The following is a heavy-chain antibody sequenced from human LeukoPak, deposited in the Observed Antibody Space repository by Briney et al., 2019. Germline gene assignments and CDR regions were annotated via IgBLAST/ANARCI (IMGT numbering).Heavy chain of an antibody. CDR2: ISYDGSNK. J-gene: IGHJ1*01. Sequence: GRSLRLSCAASGFTFSSYAMHWVRQAPGKGLEWVAAISYDGSNKYYADSVKGRFTISRDNSKNTLYLQMNSLRAEDTAVYYCARDRRQWLVLLYFQHWGQGTLVTVSS. CDR1: GFTFSSYA. CDR3: ARDRRQWLVLLYFQH. V-gene: IGHV3-30*04. D-gene: IGHD6-19*01.